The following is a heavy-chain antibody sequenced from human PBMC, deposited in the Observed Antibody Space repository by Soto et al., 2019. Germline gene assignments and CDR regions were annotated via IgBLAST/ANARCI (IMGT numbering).Heavy chain of an antibody. CDR1: GGTFSSYA. V-gene: IGHV1-69*01. D-gene: IGHD2-8*01. J-gene: IGHJ6*02. CDR3: AGGYCTNGVCYRERYYYYYYGMDV. Sequence: QVQLVQSGAEVKKPGSSVKVSCKASGGTFSSYAISWVRQAPGQGLEWMGGIIPSFGTANYAQKFQGRVTITADESTSTAYMELSSLRSEDTAVYYCAGGYCTNGVCYRERYYYYYYGMDVWGQGTTVTVSS. CDR2: IIPSFGTA.